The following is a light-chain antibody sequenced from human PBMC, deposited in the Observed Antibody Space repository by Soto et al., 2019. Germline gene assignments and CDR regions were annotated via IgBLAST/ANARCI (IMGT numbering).Light chain of an antibody. V-gene: IGKV1-12*01. CDR2: SAS. Sequence: DIQMTQSPSFVSASVGDRVTITCRASQDINRWLAWHQQKPGEAPNLLIFSASSLQSGVSSKFSGSGSGTDFPLTLSILQPEDVATYYCQQAHSFPLTFGPGTKVDLK. J-gene: IGKJ3*01. CDR3: QQAHSFPLT. CDR1: QDINRW.